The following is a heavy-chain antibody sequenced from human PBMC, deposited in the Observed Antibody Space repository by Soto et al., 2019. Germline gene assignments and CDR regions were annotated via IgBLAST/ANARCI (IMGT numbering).Heavy chain of an antibody. CDR3: ARVPTGKYGVWNY. CDR1: GFTFSSYW. CDR2: INPGGSIT. D-gene: IGHD2-8*01. V-gene: IGHV3-74*01. J-gene: IGHJ4*02. Sequence: EEQLVESGGGLVQPGGSLRLSCAASGFTFSSYWMHWVRQAPGKGLVWVSRINPGGSITAYADSVKGRFTISRDNAKNTRYLQMNTLRGDDTAGDYCARVPTGKYGVWNYWGQGTLVTVSS.